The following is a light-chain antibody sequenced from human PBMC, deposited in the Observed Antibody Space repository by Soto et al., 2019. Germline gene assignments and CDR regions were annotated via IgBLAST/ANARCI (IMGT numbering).Light chain of an antibody. J-gene: IGLJ2*01. CDR3: QSYDNSHDWDVI. CDR1: SSNIGAGYA. CDR2: DSD. V-gene: IGLV1-40*01. Sequence: QSVLTQPPSVSGAPGQRVTISCTVSSSNIGAGYAVHWYQQRPGTAPKLLISDSDNRPSGVPDRFSGSKSGTSASLAITGLQAEDEADYYCQSYDNSHDWDVIFGGGTQLTVL.